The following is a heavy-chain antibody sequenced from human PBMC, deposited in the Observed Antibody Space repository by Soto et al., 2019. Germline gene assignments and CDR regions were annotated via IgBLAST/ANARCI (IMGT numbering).Heavy chain of an antibody. CDR3: ASNYDILTGHYGMDV. V-gene: IGHV5-10-1*01. CDR1: GYSFTSYC. CDR2: IDPRDSYT. D-gene: IGHD3-9*01. J-gene: IGHJ6*02. Sequence: GESLKISCNGSGYSFTSYCISWVLQMPGKGLEWMGRIDPRDSYTNYSPSFQGHVTISADKSISTAYLQWSSLKASDTAMYYCASNYDILTGHYGMDVWGQGTTVTVSS.